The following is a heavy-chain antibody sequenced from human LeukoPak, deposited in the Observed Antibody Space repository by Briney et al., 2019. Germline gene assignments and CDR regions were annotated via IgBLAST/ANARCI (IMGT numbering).Heavy chain of an antibody. D-gene: IGHD2-2*01. V-gene: IGHV1-18*01. CDR1: GYTFTSYG. CDR2: ISAYNGNT. CDR3: ARAGVVVVPAASRAFDI. Sequence: ASVKVSCKASGYTFTSYGISWVRQPPGQGREGMGWISAYNGNTNYAQKLQGRVTMTTDTSTSTAYMELRSLRSDDTAVYYCARAGVVVVPAASRAFDIWGQGTMVTVSS. J-gene: IGHJ3*02.